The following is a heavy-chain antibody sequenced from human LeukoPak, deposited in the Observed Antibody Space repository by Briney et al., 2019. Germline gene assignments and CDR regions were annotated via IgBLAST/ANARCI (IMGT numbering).Heavy chain of an antibody. V-gene: IGHV3-64*01. Sequence: GGSLRLSCAASGFTFSSYAMHWVRQAPGKGLEYISAISSNGGSTYYANSVKGRFTITTNNSKDTLYLQLGSMRAEDMAVYYCARDGTVTTDNAFDIWGQGTMVTVSS. J-gene: IGHJ3*02. CDR3: ARDGTVTTDNAFDI. D-gene: IGHD4-17*01. CDR1: GFTFSSYA. CDR2: ISSNGGST.